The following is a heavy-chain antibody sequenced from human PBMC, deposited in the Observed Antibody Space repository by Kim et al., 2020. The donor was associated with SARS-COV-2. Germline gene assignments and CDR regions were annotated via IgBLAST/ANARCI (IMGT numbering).Heavy chain of an antibody. J-gene: IGHJ4*02. Sequence: GGSLRLSCAASGFTFSSYWMSWVRQAPGKGLEWVANIKQDGSEKYYVDSVKGRFTISRDNAKNSLYLQMNSLRAEDTAVYYCARAPDTAMVTFLDFDYWGQRALVTVSS. V-gene: IGHV3-7*03. CDR3: ARAPDTAMVTFLDFDY. CDR2: IKQDGSEK. CDR1: GFTFSSYW. D-gene: IGHD5-18*01.